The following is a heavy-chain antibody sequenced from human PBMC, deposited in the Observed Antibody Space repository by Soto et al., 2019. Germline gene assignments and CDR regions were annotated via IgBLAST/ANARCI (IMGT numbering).Heavy chain of an antibody. CDR2: ILYTGST. CDR3: ARTYDDSGPNSGGYGFDI. CDR1: GGSISTYY. D-gene: IGHD3-22*01. Sequence: SETLSLTCTFSGGSISTYYWSWIRQPPGKGLEWIGYILYTGSTNYNPSLKSRATISVDTSKNQFSLKLSSVTAADTAVYYCARTYDDSGPNSGGYGFDIWGPGTMVT. J-gene: IGHJ3*02. V-gene: IGHV4-59*01.